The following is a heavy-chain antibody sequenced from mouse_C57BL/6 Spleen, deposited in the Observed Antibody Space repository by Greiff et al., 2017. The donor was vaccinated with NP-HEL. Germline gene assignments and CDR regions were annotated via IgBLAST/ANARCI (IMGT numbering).Heavy chain of an antibody. CDR2: INPNNGGT. Sequence: EVQLQQSGPELVKPGASVKISCKASGYTFTDYYMNWVKQSHGKSLEWIGDINPNNGGTSYNLKFKGKATLTVDKSSSTAYMELRSLTSEDSAVYYCARSSSYGIDYWGQGTTLTVSS. J-gene: IGHJ2*01. CDR1: GYTFTDYY. D-gene: IGHD1-1*01. V-gene: IGHV1-26*01. CDR3: ARSSSYGIDY.